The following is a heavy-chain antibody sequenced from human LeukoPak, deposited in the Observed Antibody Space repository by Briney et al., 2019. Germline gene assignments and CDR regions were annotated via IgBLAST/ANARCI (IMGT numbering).Heavy chain of an antibody. CDR3: ARDREHSYGSDLDH. D-gene: IGHD5-18*01. CDR1: GGSIHTYN. CDR2: NNIAGQG. Sequence: SEPLSLTCTVSGGSIHTYNWIWIRQPAGKGLEWIGRNNIAGQGYYNPSLKSRVTISVDRPNNQFSLELTSVTAADTAVYFCARDREHSYGSDLDHWGQGILVTVSS. J-gene: IGHJ4*02. V-gene: IGHV4-4*07.